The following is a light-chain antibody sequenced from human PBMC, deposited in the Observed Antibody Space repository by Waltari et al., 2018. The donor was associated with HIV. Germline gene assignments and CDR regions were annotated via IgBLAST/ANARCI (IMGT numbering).Light chain of an antibody. V-gene: IGLV1-40*01. CDR2: GTS. CDR1: SSNIGAGYD. Sequence: QSVLTQPPSVSGAPGQRVTISCTGSSSNIGAGYDVHWYQQLPGTAPKLLIDGTSNRPSGVPDRFSGSKSGTSASLAITGLQAEDEADYYCQSYDSSLSVVFGGGTKLTVL. J-gene: IGLJ2*01. CDR3: QSYDSSLSVV.